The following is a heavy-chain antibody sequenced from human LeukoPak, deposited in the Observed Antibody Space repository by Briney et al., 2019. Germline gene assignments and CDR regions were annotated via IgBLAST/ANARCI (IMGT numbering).Heavy chain of an antibody. J-gene: IGHJ3*02. CDR2: INTDGTTT. CDR1: GFSFSDYW. D-gene: IGHD1-1*01. Sequence: GGSLRLSCAPSGFSFSDYWMHWVRRAPGKWLALVSRINTDGTTTNHADSVTGQCTISRDNAKNMLYLQINSLRAKDTAVYYCVRGGLEPFDIWGQGTMVTVSS. V-gene: IGHV3-74*01. CDR3: VRGGLEPFDI.